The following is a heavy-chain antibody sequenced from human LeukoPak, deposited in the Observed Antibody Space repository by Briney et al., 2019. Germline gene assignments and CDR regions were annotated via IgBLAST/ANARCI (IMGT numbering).Heavy chain of an antibody. J-gene: IGHJ4*02. V-gene: IGHV4-39*01. D-gene: IGHD3-10*01. CDR1: GFTFSSYW. CDR3: ARQRSFLPFDS. CDR2: IHYSGST. Sequence: GSLRLSCAASGFTFSSYWMSWVRQPPGKGLEWIGSIHYSGSTSFIPSLKSRVTISVDTSENQFSLKLRSVTAADTAMYYCARQRSFLPFDSWGQGTLVTVSS.